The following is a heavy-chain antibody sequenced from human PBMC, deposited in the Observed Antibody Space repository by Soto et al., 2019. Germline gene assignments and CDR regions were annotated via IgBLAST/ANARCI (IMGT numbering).Heavy chain of an antibody. V-gene: IGHV4-34*01. D-gene: IGHD6-13*01. CDR2: INHSGST. CDR3: ARGNRIAAAGKPNYYYYYGMDV. J-gene: IGHJ6*02. Sequence: SETMSLTCAVYGGSFSGYYWSWIRQPPGKGLEWIGEINHSGSTNYNPSLKSRVTISVDTSKNQFSLKLSSVTAADTAVYYCARGNRIAAAGKPNYYYYYGMDVWGQGTTVTVSS. CDR1: GGSFSGYY.